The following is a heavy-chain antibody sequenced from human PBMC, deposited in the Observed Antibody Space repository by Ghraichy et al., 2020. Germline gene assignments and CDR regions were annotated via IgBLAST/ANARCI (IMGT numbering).Heavy chain of an antibody. CDR2: INHSGST. J-gene: IGHJ5*02. CDR3: ARGVGSSWYYP. Sequence: SETLSLTCAVYGGSFSGYYWSWIRQPPGKGLEWIGEINHSGSTNYNPSLKSRVTISVDPSKNQFSLKLSSVTAADTAVYYCARGVGSSWYYPWGQGTLVTVSS. V-gene: IGHV4-34*01. D-gene: IGHD6-13*01. CDR1: GGSFSGYY.